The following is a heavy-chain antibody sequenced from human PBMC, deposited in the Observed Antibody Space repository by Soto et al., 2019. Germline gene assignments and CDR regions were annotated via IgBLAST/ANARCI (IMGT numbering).Heavy chain of an antibody. V-gene: IGHV4-61*01. Sequence: QVQLQESGPGLVKPSETLSLTCTVSGGSVSSGSYYWSWIRQPPGKGLEWIGYIYYSGSTNYNPSPKXXVXIXXDTSKNQFSLKLSSVTAADTAVYSCARETAMVPLNWGQGTLVTVSS. J-gene: IGHJ4*02. CDR2: IYYSGST. CDR1: GGSVSSGSYY. D-gene: IGHD5-18*01. CDR3: ARETAMVPLN.